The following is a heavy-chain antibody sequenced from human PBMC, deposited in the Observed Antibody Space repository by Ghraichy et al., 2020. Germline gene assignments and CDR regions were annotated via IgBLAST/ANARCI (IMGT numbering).Heavy chain of an antibody. Sequence: LSLTCAASGFTFSSYGMHWVRQAPGKGLEWVAVIWYDGSNKYYADSVKGRFTISRDNSKNTLYLQMNSLRAEDTAVYYCARDKEWLVLFYFDYWGQGTLVTVSS. CDR1: GFTFSSYG. V-gene: IGHV3-33*01. CDR2: IWYDGSNK. D-gene: IGHD6-19*01. J-gene: IGHJ4*02. CDR3: ARDKEWLVLFYFDY.